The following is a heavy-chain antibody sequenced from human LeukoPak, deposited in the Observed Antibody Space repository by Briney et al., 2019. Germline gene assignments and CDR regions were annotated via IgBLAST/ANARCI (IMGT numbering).Heavy chain of an antibody. D-gene: IGHD2-15*01. CDR1: GYTFTSYA. V-gene: IGHV1-3*01. Sequence: ASVKVSCKASGYTFTSYAMHWVRQAPGQRLEWMGWINAGNGNTKYSQKFQGRVTITRDTSASTAYMELSSLRSEDTAVYYCARDRYCSGGSCYFDAFDIWGQGTMATVSS. CDR3: ARDRYCSGGSCYFDAFDI. J-gene: IGHJ3*02. CDR2: INAGNGNT.